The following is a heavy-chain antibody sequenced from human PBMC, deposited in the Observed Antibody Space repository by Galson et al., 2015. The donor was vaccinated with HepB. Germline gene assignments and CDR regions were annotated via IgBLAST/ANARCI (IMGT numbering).Heavy chain of an antibody. D-gene: IGHD3-3*01. Sequence: SLRLSCAASGFTFTNAWMNWVRQAPGKGLEWVGRIKTKSDGGTTNYAAPVKGRFTISRDDSKNTLYLQMNSLKTEDTAVYYCTTLGDDFWNGVYYMDVWGKGTTVTVSS. J-gene: IGHJ6*03. V-gene: IGHV3-15*07. CDR3: TTLGDDFWNGVYYMDV. CDR1: GFTFTNAW. CDR2: IKTKSDGGTT.